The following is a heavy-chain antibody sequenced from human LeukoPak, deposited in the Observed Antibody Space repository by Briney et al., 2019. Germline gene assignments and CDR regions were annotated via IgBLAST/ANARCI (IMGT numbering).Heavy chain of an antibody. CDR2: IFYSGST. V-gene: IGHV4-31*03. D-gene: IGHD3-10*01. Sequence: SETLSLTCTVSGGSISSGGYYWSWIRQHPGKGLEWIGYIFYSGSTDYNPSLKSRVIISVDTSKNQFSLKLSSVTTADTAVYYCASSMVRGVIAFDYWGQGTLVTVSS. CDR3: ASSMVRGVIAFDY. J-gene: IGHJ4*02. CDR1: GGSISSGGYY.